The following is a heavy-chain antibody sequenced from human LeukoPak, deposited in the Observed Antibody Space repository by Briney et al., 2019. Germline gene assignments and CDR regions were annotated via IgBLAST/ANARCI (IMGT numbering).Heavy chain of an antibody. CDR3: ARTVCSSTSCYYSWFDP. CDR2: IYHSGST. CDR1: GGSISSSNW. J-gene: IGHJ5*02. V-gene: IGHV4-4*02. D-gene: IGHD2-2*01. Sequence: PSETLSLTCAVSGGSISSSNWWSWVRQPPGKGLEWIGEIYHSGSTNYNPSLKSRVTISVDKSKNQFSLKLSSVTAADTAVYYCARTVCSSTSCYYSWFDPWGQGTLVTVSP.